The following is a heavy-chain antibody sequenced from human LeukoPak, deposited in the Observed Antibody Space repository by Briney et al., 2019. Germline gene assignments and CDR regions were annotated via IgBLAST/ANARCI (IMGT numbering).Heavy chain of an antibody. CDR3: ARDFWDSSAFDI. Sequence: GGSLRLSCAASGFTFSIYGMHWARQAPGKGLEWMAFILYDGSNKYYADSVKGRFAISRDNSKNTLYLQMNSLRAEDTAVYYCARDFWDSSAFDIWGQGTMVTVSS. D-gene: IGHD3-22*01. J-gene: IGHJ3*02. CDR2: ILYDGSNK. CDR1: GFTFSIYG. V-gene: IGHV3-30*02.